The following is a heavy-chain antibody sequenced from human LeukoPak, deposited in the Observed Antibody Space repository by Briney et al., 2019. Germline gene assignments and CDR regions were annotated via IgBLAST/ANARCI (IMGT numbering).Heavy chain of an antibody. Sequence: SETLSLTCAVYGGSFSGYYWSWIRQPPGKGLEWIGEINHSGSTNYNPSLKSRVTISVDTSKNQFSLKLSSVTAADTAVYYCARIWAAANREGAYYYYYYYGMDVWGQGTTVTVSS. CDR3: ARIWAAANREGAYYYYYYYGMDV. J-gene: IGHJ6*02. V-gene: IGHV4-34*01. D-gene: IGHD2-2*01. CDR1: GGSFSGYY. CDR2: INHSGST.